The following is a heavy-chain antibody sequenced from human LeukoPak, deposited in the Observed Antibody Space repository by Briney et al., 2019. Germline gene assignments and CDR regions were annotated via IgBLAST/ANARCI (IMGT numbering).Heavy chain of an antibody. V-gene: IGHV3-21*01. D-gene: IGHD3/OR15-3a*01. CDR3: ARDGLGNSWFDP. CDR2: ISSSSSYI. J-gene: IGHJ5*02. Sequence: GGSLGLSCAASGFTFSSYSMNWVRQAPGKGLEWVSSISSSSSYIYYADSVKGRFTISRDNAKNSLYLQMNSLRAEDTAVYYCARDGLGNSWFDPWGQGTLVTVSS. CDR1: GFTFSSYS.